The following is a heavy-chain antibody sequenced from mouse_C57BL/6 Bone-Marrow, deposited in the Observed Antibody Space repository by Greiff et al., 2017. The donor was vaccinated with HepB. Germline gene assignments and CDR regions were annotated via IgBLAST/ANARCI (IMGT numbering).Heavy chain of an antibody. CDR1: GYTFTSYW. CDR2: INPSSGYT. J-gene: IGHJ3*01. CDR3: ASPLDSSGLAWFAY. Sequence: QVQLQQSGAELTKPGASVKLSCKASGYTFTSYWMHWVKQRPGQGLEWIGYINPSSGYTKYNQKFKDKATLTADKSSSTAYMQLSSLTYEDSAVYYCASPLDSSGLAWFAYWGQGTLVTVSA. V-gene: IGHV1-7*01. D-gene: IGHD3-2*02.